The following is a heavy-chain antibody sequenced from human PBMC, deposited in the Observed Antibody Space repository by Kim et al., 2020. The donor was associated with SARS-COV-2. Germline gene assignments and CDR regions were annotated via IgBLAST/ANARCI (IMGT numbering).Heavy chain of an antibody. CDR3: ARDSPWSSSPTPGGY. CDR2: ISSSSSYI. J-gene: IGHJ4*02. Sequence: GGSLRLSCAASGFTFSSYSMNWVRQAPGKGLEWVSSISSSSSYIYYADSVKGRFTISRDNAKNSLYLQMNSLRAEDTAVYYCARDSPWSSSPTPGGYWGQGTLVTVSS. CDR1: GFTFSSYS. V-gene: IGHV3-21*01. D-gene: IGHD6-6*01.